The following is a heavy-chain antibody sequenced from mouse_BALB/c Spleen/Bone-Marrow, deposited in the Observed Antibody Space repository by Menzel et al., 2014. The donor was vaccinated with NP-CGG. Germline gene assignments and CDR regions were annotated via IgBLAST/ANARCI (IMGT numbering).Heavy chain of an antibody. D-gene: IGHD2-14*01. J-gene: IGHJ3*01. CDR1: GFNIKDTY. Sequence: VQLQQSGAELAKPGASVKLSCTGSGFNIKDTYMHWVKQRPEQGLEWIGRIDPANGNSKYDPKFQGKATITADPSSNTAYLQLSSLTSEDTAVYYCDRSDRYTWFAYWGQGTLVTVSA. CDR2: IDPANGNS. V-gene: IGHV14-3*02. CDR3: DRSDRYTWFAY.